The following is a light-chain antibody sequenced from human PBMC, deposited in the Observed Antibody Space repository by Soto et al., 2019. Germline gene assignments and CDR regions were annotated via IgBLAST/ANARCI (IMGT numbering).Light chain of an antibody. V-gene: IGKV3-11*01. CDR3: QQRSKWAWIT. Sequence: EIVLTQSPATLSLSPGERATLSCRASQSVSNYLAWYQQKPGQAPTLLIYDASNRATGIPARFSGSGSATDFTLTISSLEPEEFAVYYCQQRSKWAWITFGQGTRLAIK. CDR1: QSVSNY. J-gene: IGKJ5*01. CDR2: DAS.